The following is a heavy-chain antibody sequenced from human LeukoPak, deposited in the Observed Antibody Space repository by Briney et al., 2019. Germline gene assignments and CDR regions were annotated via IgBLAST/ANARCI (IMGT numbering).Heavy chain of an antibody. CDR3: AKDKYSSNWFYFDY. Sequence: GGSLRLSCAASGFTVSSNYMSWVRQAPGKGLEWVAAIRGSGGSTYYADSVKGRFTISRDDSKNTLYLQMNSLRAEDTAVYYCAKDKYSSNWFYFDYWGQGTLVTVSS. V-gene: IGHV3-23*01. D-gene: IGHD6-13*01. J-gene: IGHJ4*02. CDR1: GFTVSSNY. CDR2: IRGSGGST.